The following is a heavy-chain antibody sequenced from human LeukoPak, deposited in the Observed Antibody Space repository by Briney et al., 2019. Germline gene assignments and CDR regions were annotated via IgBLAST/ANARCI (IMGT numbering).Heavy chain of an antibody. CDR1: GGSISSSSYY. Sequence: SETLSLTCTVSGGSISSSSYYWSWIRQPPGKGLEWIGYIYYSGSTNYNPSLKSRVTISVDTSKNQFSLKLSSVTAADTAVYYCASGLNSSGWLNYFDYWGQGTLVTVSS. CDR2: IYYSGST. J-gene: IGHJ4*02. CDR3: ASGLNSSGWLNYFDY. V-gene: IGHV4-61*01. D-gene: IGHD6-19*01.